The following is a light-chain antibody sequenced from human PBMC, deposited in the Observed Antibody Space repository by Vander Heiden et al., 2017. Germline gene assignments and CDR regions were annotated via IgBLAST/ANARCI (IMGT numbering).Light chain of an antibody. V-gene: IGLV1-44*01. CDR3: AAWDDSLNGWV. CDR2: SNN. CDR1: HSTIGSNN. J-gene: IGLJ3*02. Sequence: QSVLTQPPSASGTPGQRVTISCSGSHSTIGSNNVNWYQQLPGTAPKLLIYSNNQRPAGVPDRFSGSKSGTSASMAISGLQSEDEADYYCAAWDDSLNGWVFGGGTKLTVL.